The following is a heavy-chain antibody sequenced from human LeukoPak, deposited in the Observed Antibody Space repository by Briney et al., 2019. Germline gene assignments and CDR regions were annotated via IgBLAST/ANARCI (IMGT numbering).Heavy chain of an antibody. CDR1: VGTFSTSV. CDR3: ARVSSYYYDRSGYYWGYFDY. J-gene: IGHJ4*02. V-gene: IGHV1-69*04. Sequence: SVKVSCKASVGTFSTSVISWVRQAPGQGLEWVGRIIPSLGVADYAQKFQGRVTITADKSTTTAYMELNSLRSEDTAIYYCARVSSYYYDRSGYYWGYFDYWGQGALVTVSS. CDR2: IIPSLGVA. D-gene: IGHD3-22*01.